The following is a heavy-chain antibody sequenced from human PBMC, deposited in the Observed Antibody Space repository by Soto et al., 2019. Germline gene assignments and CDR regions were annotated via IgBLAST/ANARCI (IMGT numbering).Heavy chain of an antibody. J-gene: IGHJ4*02. CDR2: ISSSSSYI. CDR3: AREVSKYSGYDFDY. CDR1: GFTFSSYA. D-gene: IGHD5-12*01. Sequence: GGSLRLSCAASGFTFSSYAMSWVRQAPGKGLEWVSSISSSSSYIYYADSVKGRFTISRDNAKNSLYLQMNSLRAEDTAVYYCAREVSKYSGYDFDYWGQGTLVTVSS. V-gene: IGHV3-21*01.